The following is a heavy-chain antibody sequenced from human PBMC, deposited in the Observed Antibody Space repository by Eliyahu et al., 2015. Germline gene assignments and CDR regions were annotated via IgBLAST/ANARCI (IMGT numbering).Heavy chain of an antibody. CDR1: GVTVXSSH. D-gene: IGHD6-25*01. Sequence: EVQLVESGGGLVRTGGSLRLSCAASGVTVXSSHMSWVRQARGKGLXWVSILDSGGSTNXXXSVKGRFTNSRDNSKNTXHLQMDSXRAEDTALYYCARDASGPFDYWGQGTLVTVSS. V-gene: IGHV3-66*01. CDR3: ARDASGPFDY. CDR2: LDSGGST. J-gene: IGHJ4*02.